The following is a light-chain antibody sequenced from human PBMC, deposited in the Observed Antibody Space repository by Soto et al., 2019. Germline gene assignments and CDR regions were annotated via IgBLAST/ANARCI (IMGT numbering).Light chain of an antibody. Sequence: EIVLTQSPVTLSVSPGERATLSCRASQSVSSNYLVWYQQKPGQAPRLLISGVSTRATGIPDRFSGAGSGTDFTLTISRLEPEDFALYYCQQHDILPITFGQGTRLEIK. CDR1: QSVSSNY. V-gene: IGKV3-20*01. CDR2: GVS. CDR3: QQHDILPIT. J-gene: IGKJ5*01.